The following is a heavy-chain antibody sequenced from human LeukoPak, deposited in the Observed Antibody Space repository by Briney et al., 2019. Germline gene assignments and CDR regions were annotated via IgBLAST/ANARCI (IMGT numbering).Heavy chain of an antibody. J-gene: IGHJ6*03. CDR2: INHSGST. D-gene: IGHD6-13*01. V-gene: IGHV4-34*01. CDR1: GGSFSGYY. Sequence: SETLSLTCAVYGGSFSGYYWSWIRQPPGKGLEWIGEINHSGSTNYNPSLKSRVTISVDTSKNQFSLKLSSVTAADTAMYYCAKGSQDIAAAGKGKPAHMDVWGKGTTVTVSS. CDR3: AKGSQDIAAAGKGKPAHMDV.